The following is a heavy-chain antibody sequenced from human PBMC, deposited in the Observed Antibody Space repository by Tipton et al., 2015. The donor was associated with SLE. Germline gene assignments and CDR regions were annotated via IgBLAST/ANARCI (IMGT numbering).Heavy chain of an antibody. Sequence: SLRLSCAASGFTFSIYGMNWVRQAPGKGLEWVGFIRSKAYGGTTEYAASVKGRFTISRDDSKSIAYLQMNSLKTEDTAVYYCTRDLHYYGSGSTLGWGQGTLVTVSS. J-gene: IGHJ4*02. CDR2: IRSKAYGGTT. CDR3: TRDLHYYGSGSTLG. CDR1: GFTFSIYG. D-gene: IGHD3-10*01. V-gene: IGHV3-49*04.